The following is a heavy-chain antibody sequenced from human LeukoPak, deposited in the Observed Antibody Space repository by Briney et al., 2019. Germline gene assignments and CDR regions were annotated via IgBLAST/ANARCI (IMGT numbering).Heavy chain of an antibody. D-gene: IGHD2-2*01. CDR3: ARDGCSSTSCPDWYFDL. CDR2: IYSDGIT. J-gene: IGHJ2*01. CDR1: GFTVSSNF. Sequence: GGSLRLSCAASGFTVSSNFMSWVRQAPGKGLEWVSVIYSDGITYYADSVKGRFTISGDNSKNTLYLQMNGLRVEDTAVYYCARDGCSSTSCPDWYFDLWGRGSLVTVSS. V-gene: IGHV3-66*02.